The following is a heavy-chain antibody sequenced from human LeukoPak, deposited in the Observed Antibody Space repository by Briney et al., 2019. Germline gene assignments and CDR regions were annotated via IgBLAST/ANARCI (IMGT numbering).Heavy chain of an antibody. CDR2: ISGSGGST. J-gene: IGHJ5*02. D-gene: IGHD6-13*01. CDR1: GFTFSSYA. Sequence: GGSLRLSCAASGFTFSSYAMSWVRQAPGKGLEWVSAISGSGGSTYYADSVKGRFTISRDNSKNTLYLQMNSLRAEDTAVYYCAKDLKKQQLVRWFDPWGQGTLVTVSS. CDR3: AKDLKKQQLVRWFDP. V-gene: IGHV3-23*01.